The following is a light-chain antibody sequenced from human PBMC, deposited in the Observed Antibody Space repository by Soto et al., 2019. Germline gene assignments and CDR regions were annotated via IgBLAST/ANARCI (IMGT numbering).Light chain of an antibody. Sequence: DIQMTQSPSSLSSSVGDRVTITFGASQYIGDFLNWYQQTPGKPPKLLIFGASNLHIGVPSRFSGSGSGTEFTLTISNLLREDFATYYCQQSYFILGTFGRGTKVDIK. CDR3: QQSYFILGT. CDR1: QYIGDF. V-gene: IGKV1-39*01. CDR2: GAS. J-gene: IGKJ1*01.